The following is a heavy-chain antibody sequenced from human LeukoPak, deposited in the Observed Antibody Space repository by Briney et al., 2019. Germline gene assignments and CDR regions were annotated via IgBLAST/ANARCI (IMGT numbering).Heavy chain of an antibody. D-gene: IGHD3-22*01. Sequence: VASVKVSCKASGYTFTSYDINWVRQATGQGLEWMGWMNPNSGNTGYAQKFQGRVTMTRNTSISTAYMELSSLRSEDTAVYYYARGYTYYYDSSGYPEYFQHWGQGTLVTVSS. CDR1: GYTFTSYD. V-gene: IGHV1-8*01. J-gene: IGHJ1*01. CDR3: ARGYTYYYDSSGYPEYFQH. CDR2: MNPNSGNT.